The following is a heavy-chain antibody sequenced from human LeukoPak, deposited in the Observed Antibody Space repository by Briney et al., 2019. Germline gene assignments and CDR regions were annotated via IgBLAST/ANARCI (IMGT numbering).Heavy chain of an antibody. Sequence: SETLSLTCTVSGASITSYHWSWIRQPAGKGLEWIGRMFYSGNTDYNPSLKSRLTMSIDTSKNQFSLKLSSVTAADTAVYYCARHNVSGYSSGWFLYYFDYWGQGTLVTVSS. V-gene: IGHV4-4*07. D-gene: IGHD6-19*01. J-gene: IGHJ4*02. CDR1: GASITSYH. CDR2: MFYSGNT. CDR3: ARHNVSGYSSGWFLYYFDY.